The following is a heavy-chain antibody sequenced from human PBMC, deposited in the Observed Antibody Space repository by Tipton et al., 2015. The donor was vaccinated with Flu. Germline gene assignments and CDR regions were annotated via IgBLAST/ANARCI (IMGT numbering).Heavy chain of an antibody. J-gene: IGHJ4*02. Sequence: GSLRLSCAASGFTFSNFWMSWVRQAPGKGLEWVANIKEDGSQKNYVDSVKGRFTVSRDNAKNSAYLQMSSLRAEDTGLYYCARDPYYGSGYDFWGQGTLVTVSS. CDR1: GFTFSNFW. CDR2: IKEDGSQK. V-gene: IGHV3-7*01. CDR3: ARDPYYGSGYDF. D-gene: IGHD3-10*01.